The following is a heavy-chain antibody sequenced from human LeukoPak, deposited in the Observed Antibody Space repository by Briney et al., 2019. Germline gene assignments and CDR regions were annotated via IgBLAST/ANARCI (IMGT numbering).Heavy chain of an antibody. V-gene: IGHV5-51*01. CDR1: GYSFPNYW. CDR2: VYPATSDT. D-gene: IGHD5-18*01. Sequence: GESLQISCKGSGYSFPNYWIGWVRQMPGKGLEWIGIVYPATSDTTYSPSFQGQVTISADKSSSTAYLQWSSLKASDTAIYYCARPKTLGGYNYEFEFCGQGTLVTVSS. CDR3: ARPKTLGGYNYEFEF. J-gene: IGHJ4*02.